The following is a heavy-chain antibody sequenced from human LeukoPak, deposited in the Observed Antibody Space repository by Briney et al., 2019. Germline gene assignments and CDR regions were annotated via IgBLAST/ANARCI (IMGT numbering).Heavy chain of an antibody. V-gene: IGHV4-39*01. CDR3: ARRLGDSSGHD. CDR1: GGSISSGSYS. D-gene: IGHD3-22*01. Sequence: SETLSLTCTVFGGSISSGSYSWGWIRQPPGKGLEWIGNIYYSGSTYYNPSLKSRVTISVDTSKNQFSLRLTSVTAADTAVYYCARRLGDSSGHDWGQGTMVTVSS. CDR2: IYYSGST. J-gene: IGHJ3*01.